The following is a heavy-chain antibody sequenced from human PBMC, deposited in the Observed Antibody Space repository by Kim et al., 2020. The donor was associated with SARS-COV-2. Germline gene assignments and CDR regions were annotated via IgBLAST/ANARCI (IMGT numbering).Heavy chain of an antibody. J-gene: IGHJ5*02. CDR3: QAGLGVELQGGGT. V-gene: IGHV3-15*01. Sequence: YAAAVKGRFTISLDHSKNTLYLQMDSLNSEDTALYYCQAGLGVELQGGGTWGQGTLVTVSS. D-gene: IGHD1-26*01.